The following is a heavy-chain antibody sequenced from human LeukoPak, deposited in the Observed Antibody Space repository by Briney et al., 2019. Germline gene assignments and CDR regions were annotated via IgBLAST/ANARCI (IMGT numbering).Heavy chain of an antibody. V-gene: IGHV4-34*01. CDR3: ARVIEGNFDC. D-gene: IGHD2-21*01. Sequence: PSETLSLTCTVSGGSISNYYWSWIRQPPGKGLAWIGEIHHSGSTNYNPSLKSRVTISVDTSKNQFSLKLSSVTAADTAMYYCARVIEGNFDCWGQGTLVTVSS. J-gene: IGHJ4*02. CDR2: IHHSGST. CDR1: GGSISNYY.